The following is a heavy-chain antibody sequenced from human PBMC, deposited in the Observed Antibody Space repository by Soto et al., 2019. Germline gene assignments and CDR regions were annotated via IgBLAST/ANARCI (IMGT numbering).Heavy chain of an antibody. CDR2: ISYDGSNK. CDR3: AKDHGKVGTLLYYFDY. Sequence: GGSLRLSCAASGFTFSSYGMHWVRQAPGKGLEWVAVISYDGSNKYYADSVKGRSTISRDNSKNTLYLQMNSLRAEDTAVYYCAKDHGKVGTLLYYFDYWGQGTLVTVSS. CDR1: GFTFSSYG. D-gene: IGHD1-7*01. V-gene: IGHV3-30*18. J-gene: IGHJ4*02.